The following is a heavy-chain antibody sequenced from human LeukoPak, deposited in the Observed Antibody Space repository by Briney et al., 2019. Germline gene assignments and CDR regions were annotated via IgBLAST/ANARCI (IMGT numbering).Heavy chain of an antibody. CDR3: AAETGDRLRVDY. Sequence: ASVKVSCKASGFTFTSSAMQWVRQARGQRLEWIGWIVVGSGNTNYAQKFQEGVTITRDMSTSTAYMELSSLRSEDTAVYYCAAETGDRLRVDYWGQGTLVTVSS. D-gene: IGHD7-27*01. CDR1: GFTFTSSA. J-gene: IGHJ4*02. V-gene: IGHV1-58*02. CDR2: IVVGSGNT.